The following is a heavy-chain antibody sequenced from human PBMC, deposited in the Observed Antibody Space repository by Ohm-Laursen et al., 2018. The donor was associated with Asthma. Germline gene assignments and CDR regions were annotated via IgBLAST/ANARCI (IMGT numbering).Heavy chain of an antibody. J-gene: IGHJ6*02. CDR3: ARGIGYCSSTSCLIQSLYGMDV. CDR2: IYYSGST. Sequence: SETLSLTWTVSGGSISSYYWSWIRQPPGKGLEWIGYIYYSGSTNYNPSLKSRVTISVDTSKNQFSLKLSSVTAADTAVYYCARGIGYCSSTSCLIQSLYGMDVWGQGTTVTVSS. D-gene: IGHD2-2*01. V-gene: IGHV4-59*01. CDR1: GGSISSYY.